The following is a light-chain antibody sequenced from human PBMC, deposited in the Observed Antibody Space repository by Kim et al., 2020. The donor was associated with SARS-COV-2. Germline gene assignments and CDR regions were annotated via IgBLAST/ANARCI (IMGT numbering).Light chain of an antibody. J-gene: IGLJ3*02. CDR3: FSATDNSWV. Sequence: SYELTQPSSVSVSPGQTATITCSGDILAKRYARWFQQKPGQAPMLVIYKDNERPSGIPERFSGSTSGTTVTLIISGAQGEDEADYYCFSATDNSWVFGGGTQLTVL. CDR2: KDN. CDR1: ILAKRY. V-gene: IGLV3-27*01.